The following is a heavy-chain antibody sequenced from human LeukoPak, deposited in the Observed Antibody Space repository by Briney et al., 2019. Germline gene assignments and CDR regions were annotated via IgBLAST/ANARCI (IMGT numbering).Heavy chain of an antibody. Sequence: TLSLTCAVSGGPISSGGYCWSWIRQPPGKGLEWIGYIYHSGSTYYNPSLKSRVTISVDRSKNQFSLKLSSVTAADTAVYYCARVRYYYDSSGPPTMIYAFDIWGQGTMVTVSS. CDR2: IYHSGST. CDR3: ARVRYYYDSSGPPTMIYAFDI. V-gene: IGHV4-30-2*01. CDR1: GGPISSGGYC. D-gene: IGHD3-22*01. J-gene: IGHJ3*02.